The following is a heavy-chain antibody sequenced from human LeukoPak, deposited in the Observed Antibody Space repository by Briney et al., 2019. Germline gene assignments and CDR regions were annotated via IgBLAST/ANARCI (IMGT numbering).Heavy chain of an antibody. J-gene: IGHJ4*02. D-gene: IGHD6-6*01. CDR1: GYSFTGYY. CDR3: ARDLITREYYFDY. Sequence: ASVKVSCKASGYSFTGYYIHWVRQAPGQGLEWMGWINPNSGVTNYAQKFQGRVTMTRDTSISTAYMELSRLRSDDTAVYYCARDLITREYYFDYWGQGTLDTVSS. V-gene: IGHV1-2*02. CDR2: INPNSGVT.